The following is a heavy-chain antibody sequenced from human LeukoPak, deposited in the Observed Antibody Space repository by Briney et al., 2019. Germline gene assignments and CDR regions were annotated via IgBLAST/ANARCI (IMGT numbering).Heavy chain of an antibody. CDR3: ASYGTSWRYYFDY. CDR2: ISSDANHI. D-gene: IGHD2-2*01. V-gene: IGHV3-21*01. CDR1: GFAFSSYS. Sequence: GGSLRLSCAASGFAFSSYSMNWVRQAPGKGLEWVSSISSDANHIYYVDSVKGRFTISRDNAKNSLYLQMNSLQAEDTAVHYCASYGTSWRYYFDYWGQGTLVTVSS. J-gene: IGHJ4*02.